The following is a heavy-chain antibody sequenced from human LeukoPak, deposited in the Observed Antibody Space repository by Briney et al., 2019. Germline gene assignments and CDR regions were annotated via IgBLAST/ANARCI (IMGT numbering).Heavy chain of an antibody. CDR1: GGSLSSCNW. CDR3: ARGLPYGSGQVDY. D-gene: IGHD3-10*01. J-gene: IGHJ4*02. CDR2: IYHSGST. V-gene: IGHV4-4*02. Sequence: SETLSLTCAVSGGSLSSCNWWSWVRQPPGKGLGWIGEIYHSGSTNYNPSLKSRVTISVDKSKNQFSLNLSSVTAADTAVYYCARGLPYGSGQVDYWGQGTLVTVSS.